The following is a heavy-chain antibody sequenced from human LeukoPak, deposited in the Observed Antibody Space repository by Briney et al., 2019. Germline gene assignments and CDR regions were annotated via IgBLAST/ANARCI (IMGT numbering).Heavy chain of an antibody. D-gene: IGHD6-13*01. V-gene: IGHV3-30*02. CDR3: AKDALGIAAAGAFDY. J-gene: IGHJ4*02. CDR1: GFTFSSYG. CDR2: IRYDGSNK. Sequence: PGGSLRLSCAASGFTFSSYGMHWVRQAPGKGLEWVAFIRYDGSNKYYADSVKGRFTISRDNSKNTLYLQMNSLRAEDTAVYYCAKDALGIAAAGAFDYWGQGTLVTVSS.